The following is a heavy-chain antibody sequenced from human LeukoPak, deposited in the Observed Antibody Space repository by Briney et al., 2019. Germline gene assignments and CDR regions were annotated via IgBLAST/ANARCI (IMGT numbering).Heavy chain of an antibody. V-gene: IGHV4-4*09. J-gene: IGHJ4*02. D-gene: IGHD3-22*01. Sequence: PSETLSLTCTVSGGSISSYYWSWIRQPPGKGLERIGYIYTSGSTNYNPSLKSRVTISVDTSKNQFSLKLSSVTAADTAVYYCASTVGDSSGYYDYWGQGTLVTVSS. CDR3: ASTVGDSSGYYDY. CDR2: IYTSGST. CDR1: GGSISSYY.